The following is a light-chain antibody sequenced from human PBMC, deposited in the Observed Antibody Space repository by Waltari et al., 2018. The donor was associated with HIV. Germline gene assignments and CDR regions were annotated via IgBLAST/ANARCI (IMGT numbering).Light chain of an antibody. Sequence: QTVVTQEPSFSVSPGGTVTLTCGLSSGSVSTSYYPSWYQQTPGQAPRTLFYSTNTRSAGVPDRFSGSILGNKAALTITGAQADDVSDYYCVLYIGSGIWVFGGGTKLTVL. CDR2: STN. J-gene: IGLJ3*02. CDR1: SGSVSTSYY. CDR3: VLYIGSGIWV. V-gene: IGLV8-61*01.